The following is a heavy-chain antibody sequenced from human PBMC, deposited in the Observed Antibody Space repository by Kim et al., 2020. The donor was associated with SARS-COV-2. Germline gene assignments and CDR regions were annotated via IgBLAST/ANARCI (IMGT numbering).Heavy chain of an antibody. D-gene: IGHD1-26*01. CDR3: ARASSGSYFNWFDP. Sequence: ASVKVSCKASGYTFTSYGISWVRQAPGQGLEWMGWISAYNGNTNYAQKLQGRVTMTTDTSTSTAYMELRSLRSDDTAVYYCARASSGSYFNWFDPWGQGTLVTVSS. J-gene: IGHJ5*02. CDR2: ISAYNGNT. V-gene: IGHV1-18*01. CDR1: GYTFTSYG.